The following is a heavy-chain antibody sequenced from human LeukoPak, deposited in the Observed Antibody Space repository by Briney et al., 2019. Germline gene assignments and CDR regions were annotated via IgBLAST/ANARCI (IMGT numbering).Heavy chain of an antibody. CDR3: ARQRFLEWYFDY. V-gene: IGHV4-59*08. CDR2: IYYSGST. D-gene: IGHD3-3*01. Sequence: SETLSLTCTVSGGSISTYYWSWIRQPPGKGLEWIGNIYYSGSTSQNPSLKSRVTILVDTSKNQFSLKLSSVTAADTAVYYCARQRFLEWYFDYWGQGTLVTVSS. J-gene: IGHJ4*02. CDR1: GGSISTYY.